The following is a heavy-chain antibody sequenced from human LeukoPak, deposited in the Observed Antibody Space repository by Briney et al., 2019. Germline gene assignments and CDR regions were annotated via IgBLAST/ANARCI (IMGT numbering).Heavy chain of an antibody. V-gene: IGHV1-69*04. CDR2: IIPILGIA. CDR1: GGTFSSYA. J-gene: IGHJ5*02. CDR3: ARDRDYGSGSYYVLWFDP. D-gene: IGHD3-10*01. Sequence: SVKVSCKASGGTFSSYAISWVRQAPGQGLEWMGRIIPILGIANYAQKFQGRVTITADKSTSTAYMELSSLRSEDTAVYYCARDRDYGSGSYYVLWFDPWGQGTLVTVSS.